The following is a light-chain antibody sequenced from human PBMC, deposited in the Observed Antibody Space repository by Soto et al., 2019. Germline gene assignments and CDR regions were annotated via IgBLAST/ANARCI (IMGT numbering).Light chain of an antibody. CDR2: SNN. Sequence: QSVLAQPPSISGAPGQRVTISCTGSNSNIGAGYDVHWYQQLPGTVPKLLIYSNNNRPSGVSDRFSGSKSGASASLAITGLQAEDETVYYCQSYDSSLSAWVFGGGTKLTVL. CDR3: QSYDSSLSAWV. V-gene: IGLV1-40*01. CDR1: NSNIGAGYD. J-gene: IGLJ3*02.